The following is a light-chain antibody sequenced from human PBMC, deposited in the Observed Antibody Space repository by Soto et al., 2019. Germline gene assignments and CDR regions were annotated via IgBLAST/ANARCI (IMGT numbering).Light chain of an antibody. CDR3: QQYGSSPWT. Sequence: EIVLTQSPGTLSLSPGERATLSCMASQSVTNSYIAWYQQKPGQAPRLLIYGATSRATGIPDRFTGSGSGTEFTLTVTRLEPEDFAVYFCQQYGSSPWTFGQGTKVEI. V-gene: IGKV3-20*01. CDR2: GAT. J-gene: IGKJ1*01. CDR1: QSVTNSY.